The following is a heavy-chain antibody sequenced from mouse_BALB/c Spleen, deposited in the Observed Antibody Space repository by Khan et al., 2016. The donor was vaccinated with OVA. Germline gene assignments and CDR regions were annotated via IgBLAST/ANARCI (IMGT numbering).Heavy chain of an antibody. CDR3: ARYRHDDYCDY. J-gene: IGHJ2*01. CDR1: GYTFTNYG. CDR2: INTYTGEP. V-gene: IGHV9-3-1*01. D-gene: IGHD2-14*01. Sequence: QIQLVQSGPELKKPGETVKISCKASGYTFTNYGMNWVKQAPGKGLKWMGWINTYTGEPAYSDDFKGRFAFSLETSARTAYLQLNSLKNEDTATYVCARYRHDDYCDYWGQGTTLTVSS.